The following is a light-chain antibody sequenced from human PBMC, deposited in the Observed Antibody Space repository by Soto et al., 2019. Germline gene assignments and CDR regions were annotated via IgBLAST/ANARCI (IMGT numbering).Light chain of an antibody. CDR2: DNS. CDR1: SSNIGAGYN. Sequence: QSVLTQPPSVSGAPGQRVTISCTGSSSNIGAGYNVHWYQQLPGTAPKLLIYDNSDRPSGVPDRFSGSKSGTSASLAITGLQAEDEADYYCQSYDSSLSGCVVFGGGTKLTGL. V-gene: IGLV1-40*01. CDR3: QSYDSSLSGCVV. J-gene: IGLJ2*01.